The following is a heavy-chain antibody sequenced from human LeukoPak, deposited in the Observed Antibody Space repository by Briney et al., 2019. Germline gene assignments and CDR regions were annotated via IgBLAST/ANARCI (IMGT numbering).Heavy chain of an antibody. D-gene: IGHD2-8*01. V-gene: IGHV1-69*13. CDR3: ARIREEWAGSYGMDV. CDR1: GGTFSSYA. CDR2: IIPIFGTA. Sequence: GAPVTVSCKASGGTFSSYAISWVRQAPGQGLEWMGGIIPIFGTANYAQKFQGRVTITADESTSTAYMELSSLRSEDTAVYYCARIREEWAGSYGMDVWGQGTTVTVSS. J-gene: IGHJ6*02.